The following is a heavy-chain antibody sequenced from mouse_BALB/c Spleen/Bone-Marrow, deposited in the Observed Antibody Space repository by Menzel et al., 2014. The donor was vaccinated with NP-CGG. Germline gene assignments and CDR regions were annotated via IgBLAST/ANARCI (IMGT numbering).Heavy chain of an antibody. J-gene: IGHJ4*01. D-gene: IGHD2-4*01. CDR3: ARGGPYDYDYAMDY. CDR2: ISYGGSN. CDR1: GYSITSGYY. Sequence: EVQLQQPGPGLVKPSQSLSLSCSATGYSITSGYYWNWIRQFPGNQLEWMGYISYGGSNNYNPSLKNRISITRGTSKNQFFLKLNSVTTEDTATYYCARGGPYDYDYAMDYWGQGTSVTVSS. V-gene: IGHV3-6*02.